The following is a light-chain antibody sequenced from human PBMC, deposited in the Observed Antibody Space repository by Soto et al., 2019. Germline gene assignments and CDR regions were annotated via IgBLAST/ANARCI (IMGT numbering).Light chain of an antibody. CDR3: QQRNNWPPELT. CDR2: DAS. J-gene: IGKJ4*01. V-gene: IGKV3-11*01. Sequence: EIVLTQSPATLSLSPGERATLSCRASQSVGNFLAWYQQKFSQAPRLLIYDASKRATGIPARFNGSGSGTDFTLTISSLEPEDFAVYYCQQRNNWPPELTFGGGTRVEIK. CDR1: QSVGNF.